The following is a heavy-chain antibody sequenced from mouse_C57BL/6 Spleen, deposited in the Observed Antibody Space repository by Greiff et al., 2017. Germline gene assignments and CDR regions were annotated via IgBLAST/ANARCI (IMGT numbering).Heavy chain of an antibody. CDR1: GFTFNTYA. J-gene: IGHJ2*01. CDR3: VRDSANWDYFDY. Sequence: EVMLVESGGGLVQPKGSLKLSCAASGFTFNTYAMHWVRQAPGKGLEWVARIRSKSSNYATYYADSVKDRFTISRNDSQSMLYLQMNNLKTEDTAMYYCVRDSANWDYFDYWGQGTTLTVSS. CDR2: IRSKSSNYAT. V-gene: IGHV10-3*01. D-gene: IGHD4-1*01.